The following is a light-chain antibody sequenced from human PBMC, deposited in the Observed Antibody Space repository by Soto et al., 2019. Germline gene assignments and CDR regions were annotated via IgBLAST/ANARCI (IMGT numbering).Light chain of an antibody. J-gene: IGKJ1*01. CDR3: QQYKNRPWT. CDR1: QSVSSS. CDR2: GAS. V-gene: IGKV3-15*01. Sequence: EIVMTQSPATLSVSPGERATLSCRASQSVSSSLAWYQQKPGQAPRHLIYGASTRATGIPLMFSGSGSGTEFTLTISSLQSEDFALYHCQQYKNRPWTFGQGTKVEIK.